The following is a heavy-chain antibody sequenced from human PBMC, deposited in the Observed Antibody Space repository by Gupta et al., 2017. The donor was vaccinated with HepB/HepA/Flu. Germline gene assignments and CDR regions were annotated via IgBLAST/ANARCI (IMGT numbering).Heavy chain of an antibody. V-gene: IGHV3-23*01. Sequence: EVQLLESGGGLVQPGGSLRLSCAASGFTFSSCDMTWVRQTPGKGLEWVAVISGIGGSTYYADSVKGRFTISRDNSKNTLYLQMNSLRVEDTAVYYCAKDRSPDYYDTSGYFSWGQGTLVTVSS. D-gene: IGHD3-22*01. CDR2: ISGIGGST. CDR1: GFTFSSCD. CDR3: AKDRSPDYYDTSGYFS. J-gene: IGHJ5*02.